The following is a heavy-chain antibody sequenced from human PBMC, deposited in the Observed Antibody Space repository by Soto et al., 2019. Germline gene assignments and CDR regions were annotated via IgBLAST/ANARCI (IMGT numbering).Heavy chain of an antibody. Sequence: QVQLVESGGGVVQPGRSLRLSCAASGFTFSSYGMHWVRQAPGKGREWVAVIWYDGSNKYYADSVKGRFTISRDNSKNTLYLQMNSLRAEDTAVYYCARDLRWELAYWGQGTLVTVSS. V-gene: IGHV3-33*01. D-gene: IGHD1-26*01. CDR3: ARDLRWELAY. J-gene: IGHJ4*02. CDR1: GFTFSSYG. CDR2: IWYDGSNK.